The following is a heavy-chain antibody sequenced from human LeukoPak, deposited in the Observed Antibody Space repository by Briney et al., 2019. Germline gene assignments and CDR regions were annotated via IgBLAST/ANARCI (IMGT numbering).Heavy chain of an antibody. V-gene: IGHV3-7*03. J-gene: IGHJ6*03. Sequence: GGSLRLSCAASGFTFSSYWMSWVRQAPGKGLEWVANIKQDGSEKYYVDSVKGRFTISRDNAKNSLYLQMNSLRAEDTAVYYCARDRITYYYGSGKLGDFFSKYYYYYYYMDVWGKGTTVTISS. CDR1: GFTFSSYW. D-gene: IGHD3-10*01. CDR3: ARDRITYYYGSGKLGDFFSKYYYYYYYMDV. CDR2: IKQDGSEK.